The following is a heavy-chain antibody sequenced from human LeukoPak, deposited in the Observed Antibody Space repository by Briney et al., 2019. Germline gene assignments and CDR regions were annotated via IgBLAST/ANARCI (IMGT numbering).Heavy chain of an antibody. Sequence: SETLSLTCTVSGGSISSSSYYWGWIRQPPGKGLEWIGSIYYSGSTYYNPSLKSRVTIPVDTSKNQFSLKLSSVTAADTAVYYCARGDRDCSSTSCYGDFDYWGQGTLVTVSS. CDR2: IYYSGST. D-gene: IGHD2-2*01. CDR1: GGSISSSSYY. J-gene: IGHJ4*02. CDR3: ARGDRDCSSTSCYGDFDY. V-gene: IGHV4-39*01.